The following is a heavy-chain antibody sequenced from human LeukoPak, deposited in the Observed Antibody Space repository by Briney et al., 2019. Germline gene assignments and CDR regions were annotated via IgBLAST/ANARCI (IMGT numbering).Heavy chain of an antibody. V-gene: IGHV1-46*01. CDR1: GYTFTSYY. D-gene: IGHD3-10*01. Sequence: ASVKVSCKASGYTFTSYYMHWVRQAPGQGLEWMGIINPSGGSTSYAQKFQGRVTMSRDMSTSTVYMELSSLRSEDTAVYYCASGGSVRGAFDIWGQGTMVTVSS. CDR2: INPSGGST. J-gene: IGHJ3*02. CDR3: ASGGSVRGAFDI.